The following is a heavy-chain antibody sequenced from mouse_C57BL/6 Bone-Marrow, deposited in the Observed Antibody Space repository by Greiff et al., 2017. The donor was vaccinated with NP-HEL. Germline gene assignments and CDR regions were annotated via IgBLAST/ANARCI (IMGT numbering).Heavy chain of an antibody. Sequence: EVNVVESGAELVRPGASVKLSCTASGFNIKDDYMHWVKQRPEQGLEWIGWIDPENGDTEYASKFQGKATITADTSSNTAYLQLSSLTSEDTAVYYCTTDDGHYGYWGQGTTLTVSS. V-gene: IGHV14-4*01. CDR3: TTDDGHYGY. D-gene: IGHD2-3*01. J-gene: IGHJ2*01. CDR1: GFNIKDDY. CDR2: IDPENGDT.